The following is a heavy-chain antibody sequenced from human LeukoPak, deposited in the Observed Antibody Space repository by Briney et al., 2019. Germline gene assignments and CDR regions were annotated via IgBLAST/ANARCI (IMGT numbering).Heavy chain of an antibody. V-gene: IGHV3-74*01. Sequence: PGGSLRLSCAASGFTFSSYWMNWVRQAPGKGLVWVSHINSDGSITSYADSVKGRFTISRDNAKNTLYLQVNSLRAEDTAVYYCARDAVDTANAVWGQGTTVTVSS. CDR1: GFTFSSYW. J-gene: IGHJ6*02. CDR3: ARDAVDTANAV. CDR2: INSDGSIT. D-gene: IGHD5-18*01.